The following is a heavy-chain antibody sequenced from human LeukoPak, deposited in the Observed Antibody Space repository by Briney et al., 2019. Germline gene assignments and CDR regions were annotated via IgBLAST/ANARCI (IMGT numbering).Heavy chain of an antibody. D-gene: IGHD2-21*01. Sequence: ASVKVSCKVSGYTLTELSMHWVRQVPGKGLEWMGGFDPEDGETIYAQKFQGRVIMTEDTSTDTAYMELSSLRSEDTAVYYCATAGSGVVVIATEYFQHWGQGTLVTVSS. CDR2: FDPEDGET. J-gene: IGHJ1*01. CDR1: GYTLTELS. V-gene: IGHV1-24*01. CDR3: ATAGSGVVVIATEYFQH.